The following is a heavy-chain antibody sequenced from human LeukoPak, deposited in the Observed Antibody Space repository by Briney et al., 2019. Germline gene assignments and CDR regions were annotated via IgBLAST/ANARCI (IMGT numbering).Heavy chain of an antibody. V-gene: IGHV7-4-1*02. CDR3: AREVLGIAAALDAFDI. D-gene: IGHD6-13*01. J-gene: IGHJ3*02. Sequence: ASVKVSCKASGYTFTSYAMNWVRQAPGQGLEWMGWINTNTGNPTYAQGFTGRFVFSLDTSVSTAYLQISSLKAEDTAVYYCAREVLGIAAALDAFDIWGQGTMVTVSS. CDR1: GYTFTSYA. CDR2: INTNTGNP.